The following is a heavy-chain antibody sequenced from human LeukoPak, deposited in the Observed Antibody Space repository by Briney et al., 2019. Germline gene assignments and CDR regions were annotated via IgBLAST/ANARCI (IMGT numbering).Heavy chain of an antibody. V-gene: IGHV3-74*01. CDR1: GFTFSSYW. CDR2: INSDGSNT. D-gene: IGHD1-26*01. J-gene: IGHJ4*02. CDR3: AGIVGAKAY. Sequence: PGGSLRLSCAASGFTFSSYWIHWVRQAPGKGLVWVSRINSDGSNTNYADTVQGRLTIYSDNDKNTLYLQMDSLTAEGTAVYYCAGIVGAKAYWGQGTLVTVSS.